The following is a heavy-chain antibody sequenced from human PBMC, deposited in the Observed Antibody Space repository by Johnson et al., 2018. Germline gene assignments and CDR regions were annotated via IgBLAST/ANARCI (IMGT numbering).Heavy chain of an antibody. CDR3: VKAGTNYYYGIDV. Sequence: VQLVQSGGGLVQPGVPLRPSCAASGFTFRFYGMRLVRQAPGKALEWVSSITGGGENTYLAASVKCRLIISRENSKNTLFLQINSLRAEYTAVYYCVKAGTNYYYGIDVWGQGTTVMVSS. V-gene: IGHV3-23*04. D-gene: IGHD1-14*01. CDR1: GFTFRFYG. CDR2: ITGGGENT. J-gene: IGHJ6*02.